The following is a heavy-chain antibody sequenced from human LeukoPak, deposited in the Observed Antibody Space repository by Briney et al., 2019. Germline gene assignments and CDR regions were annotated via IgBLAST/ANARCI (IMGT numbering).Heavy chain of an antibody. D-gene: IGHD1-1*01. Sequence: RGESLKISCKASGDGSTYYWIGWVRQMSGKGLEWMGTIYPGDSDTRYNPSFQGQVTISADKSINTAYLQWSSLKASDTAMYYCAGRGNTGQYFFAYDVWGQGTMVSV. CDR1: GDGSTYYW. CDR3: AGRGNTGQYFFAYDV. CDR2: IYPGDSDT. J-gene: IGHJ3*01. V-gene: IGHV5-51*01.